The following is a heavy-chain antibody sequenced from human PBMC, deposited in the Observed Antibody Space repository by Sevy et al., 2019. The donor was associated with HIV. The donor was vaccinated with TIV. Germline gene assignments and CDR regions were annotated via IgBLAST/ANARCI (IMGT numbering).Heavy chain of an antibody. J-gene: IGHJ3*02. D-gene: IGHD4-17*01. CDR3: ARRLYGDYSDAFDI. V-gene: IGHV4-30-4*02. Sequence: SDTLSLTCTVPGGSISSSDYYWCWIRQPPGKGLEWIGYISYSGNTYYSPSLKSRVTISGDTSQNQFSLKLSSVTAADTAVYYCARRLYGDYSDAFDIWGQGTVVTVSS. CDR2: ISYSGNT. CDR1: GGSISSSDYY.